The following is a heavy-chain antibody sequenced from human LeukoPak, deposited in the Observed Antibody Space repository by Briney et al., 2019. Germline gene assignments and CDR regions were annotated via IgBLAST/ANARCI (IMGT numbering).Heavy chain of an antibody. CDR1: GGSISSYY. CDR3: ARQGYYYGSGSYDYYYYYGMDV. D-gene: IGHD3-10*01. CDR2: IYYSGST. J-gene: IGHJ6*02. Sequence: SETLSLTCTVSGGSISSYYWSWIRQPPGKGLEWIGYIYYSGSTNYNPSLKSRVTISVDTSKNQFSLKLSSVTAADTAVYYCARQGYYYGSGSYDYYYYYGMDVWGQGTTVTVYS. V-gene: IGHV4-59*08.